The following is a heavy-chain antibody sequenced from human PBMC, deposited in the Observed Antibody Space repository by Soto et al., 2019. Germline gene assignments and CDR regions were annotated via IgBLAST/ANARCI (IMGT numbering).Heavy chain of an antibody. CDR2: IYYSGST. J-gene: IGHJ4*02. CDR3: ARVSCSGWSYFDY. CDR1: GGSISSYY. Sequence: TSETLSVTCTVSGGSISSYYWSWIRQPPGKGLEWIGYIYYSGSTNYNPSLKSRVTISVDTSKNQFSLKLSSVTAADTAVYYCARVSCSGWSYFDYWGQGTLVTVSS. D-gene: IGHD6-19*01. V-gene: IGHV4-59*01.